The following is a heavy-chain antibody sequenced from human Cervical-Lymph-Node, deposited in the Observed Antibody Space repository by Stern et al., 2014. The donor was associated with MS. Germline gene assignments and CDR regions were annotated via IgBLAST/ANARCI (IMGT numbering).Heavy chain of an antibody. Sequence: EVQLVESGGGLVQPGGSLRLSCAASGFTFSSFAMSWVRQAPGKGLEWVSAISGSGGNKYYAASVKGRSTISRDNSKNTLYLQMNSLRAEDTAVYYCAKSTVTSLSDYWGQGTLVTVSS. CDR2: ISGSGGNK. J-gene: IGHJ4*02. V-gene: IGHV3-23*04. D-gene: IGHD4-17*01. CDR3: AKSTVTSLSDY. CDR1: GFTFSSFA.